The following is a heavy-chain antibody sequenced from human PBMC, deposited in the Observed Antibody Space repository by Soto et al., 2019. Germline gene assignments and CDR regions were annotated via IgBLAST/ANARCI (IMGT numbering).Heavy chain of an antibody. J-gene: IGHJ3*01. CDR2: ISGDGSST. Sequence: EVQLVDSGGGLVQPGGSLRLSCAASEFTFRSYWMHWVRQSPGKGLVWVSRISGDGSSTSYADSVKGRFTISRDNAKNTMNLQMDSLRAEDTAVYYCARSLPGTYGAFDLWCQGTMVTVSS. V-gene: IGHV3-74*01. CDR1: EFTFRSYW. CDR3: ARSLPGTYGAFDL. D-gene: IGHD1-7*01.